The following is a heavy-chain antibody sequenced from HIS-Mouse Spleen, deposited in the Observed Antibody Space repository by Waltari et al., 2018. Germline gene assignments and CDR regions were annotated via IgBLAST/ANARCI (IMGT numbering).Heavy chain of an antibody. CDR1: GGSISSSSYY. V-gene: IGHV4-39*07. CDR2: IYYSGRT. D-gene: IGHD6-13*01. J-gene: IGHJ2*01. CDR3: AREIPYSSSWYDWYFDL. Sequence: QLQLQESGPGLVKPSETLSLTCTVSGGSISSSSYYWGWIRQPPGKGREWIGSIYYSGRTYYNPSLKGRVTISVDTSKNQFSLKLSSVTAADTAVYYCAREIPYSSSWYDWYFDLWGRGTLVTVSS.